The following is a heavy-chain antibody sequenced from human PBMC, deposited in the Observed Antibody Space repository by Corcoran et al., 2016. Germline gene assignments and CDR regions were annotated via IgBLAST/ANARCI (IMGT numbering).Heavy chain of an antibody. CDR2: IYPGDSDT. CDR3: ARSTTIFGVVTYGMDV. Sequence: EVQLVQSGAEVKKPGESLKISCKGSGYSFTSYWIGWVRQMPGKGLEWMGIIYPGDSDTRYSPSFQGQVTISADKSISTAYLQWSSLKASDTALYYCARSTTIFGVVTYGMDVWGQGTTVTVSS. J-gene: IGHJ6*02. V-gene: IGHV5-51*01. D-gene: IGHD3-3*01. CDR1: GYSFTSYW.